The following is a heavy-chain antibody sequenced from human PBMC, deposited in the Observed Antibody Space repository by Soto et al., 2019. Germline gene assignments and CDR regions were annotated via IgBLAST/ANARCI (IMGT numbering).Heavy chain of an antibody. Sequence: TGGSLRLSCAASGFTFSSYGMHWVRQAPGKGLEWVAVIWYDGSNKYYADSVKGRFTISRDNSKNTLYLQMNSLRAEDTAVYYCARDADTAMVKGHGMDVWGQGTTVTVSS. CDR1: GFTFSSYG. CDR3: ARDADTAMVKGHGMDV. V-gene: IGHV3-33*01. D-gene: IGHD5-18*01. J-gene: IGHJ6*02. CDR2: IWYDGSNK.